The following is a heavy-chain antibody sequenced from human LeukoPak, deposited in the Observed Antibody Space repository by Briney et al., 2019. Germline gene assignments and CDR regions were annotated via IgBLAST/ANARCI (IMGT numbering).Heavy chain of an antibody. CDR2: IYHSGST. Sequence: PSQTLSLTCAVSGGSISTGDYSWNWIRQPPGKGLEWIGYIYHSGSTYYNPSLKSRVTISVDTSKNQFSLKLSSVTAADTAVYYCARVVVVPAANSFDYWGQGTLVTVSS. V-gene: IGHV4-30-2*01. CDR1: GGSISTGDYS. J-gene: IGHJ4*02. D-gene: IGHD2-2*01. CDR3: ARVVVVPAANSFDY.